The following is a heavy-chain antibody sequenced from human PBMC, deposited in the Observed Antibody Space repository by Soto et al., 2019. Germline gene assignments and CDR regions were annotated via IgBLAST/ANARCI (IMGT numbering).Heavy chain of an antibody. CDR1: GFTFSTYD. J-gene: IGHJ4*02. Sequence: GGSLRLSCAASGFTFSTYDMHWVRQATGKGLEWVSTIGTTGDTYYPVSVKGRFTISRENAKNSLYLQMNSLRAGDTAVYSLARGLYSFDYWGQGTLVTVSS. V-gene: IGHV3-13*01. CDR3: ARGLYSFDY. CDR2: IGTTGDT.